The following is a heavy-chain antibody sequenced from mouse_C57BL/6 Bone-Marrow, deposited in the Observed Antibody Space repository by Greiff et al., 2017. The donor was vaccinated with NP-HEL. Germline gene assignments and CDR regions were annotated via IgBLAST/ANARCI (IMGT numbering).Heavy chain of an antibody. V-gene: IGHV1-15*01. D-gene: IGHD1-1*01. CDR2: IDPETGGT. CDR3: TPRGGTTVVAKGKAYYFDY. Sequence: QVQLQQSGAELVRPGASVTLSCKASGYTFTDYEMHWVKQTPVHGLEWIGAIDPETGGTAYNQKFKGKAILTAGKSSSTAYMELRSLTSEDSAGYYCTPRGGTTVVAKGKAYYFDYWGQGTTLTVSS. CDR1: GYTFTDYE. J-gene: IGHJ2*01.